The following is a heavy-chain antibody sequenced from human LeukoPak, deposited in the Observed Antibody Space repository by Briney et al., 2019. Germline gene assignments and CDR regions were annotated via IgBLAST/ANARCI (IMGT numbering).Heavy chain of an antibody. J-gene: IGHJ4*02. CDR3: ARGIVVVTAIPDY. CDR2: INPNSGGT. V-gene: IGHV1-2*02. Sequence: ASVKASCKASGYTFTGYYMHWVRQAPGQGLEWMGWINPNSGGTNYAQKFQGRVTMTRDTSISTAYMELSRLRSDDTAVYYCARGIVVVTAIPDYWGQGTLVTVSS. D-gene: IGHD2-21*02. CDR1: GYTFTGYY.